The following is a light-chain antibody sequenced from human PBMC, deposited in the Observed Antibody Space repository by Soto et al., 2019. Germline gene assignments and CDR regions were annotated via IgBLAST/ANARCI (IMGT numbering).Light chain of an antibody. Sequence: VLTQPPSASETPGQRVTISCSGNSSNIGSNTVNWYQQLPGTAPKLLIYTNNQRPSGVPDRFSGSKSGTSASLAISGLQSEDEADYYCAAWDDSLNAVVFGGGTKLTVL. J-gene: IGLJ2*01. CDR2: TNN. CDR3: AAWDDSLNAVV. V-gene: IGLV1-44*01. CDR1: SSNIGSNT.